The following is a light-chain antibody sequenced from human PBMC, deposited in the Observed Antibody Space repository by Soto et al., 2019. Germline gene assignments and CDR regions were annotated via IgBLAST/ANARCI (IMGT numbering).Light chain of an antibody. CDR3: QQYDSPWT. V-gene: IGKV3-20*01. J-gene: IGKJ1*01. CDR1: QSVSSSY. Sequence: ESVLTQSPGTLSLSPGDRATLSCRASQSVSSSYLGWYQQKPGQAPRLLIYGISSRATGIPDRFSGSGSGTDFTLKISRLEPEDFAVYYCQQYDSPWTVGQGPRGIS. CDR2: GIS.